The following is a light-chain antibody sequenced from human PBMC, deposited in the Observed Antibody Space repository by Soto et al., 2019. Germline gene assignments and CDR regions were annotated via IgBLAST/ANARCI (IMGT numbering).Light chain of an antibody. V-gene: IGLV1-40*01. J-gene: IGLJ3*02. CDR1: SSNIGAGYD. CDR3: QSYDSSLSGAV. CDR2: LTS. Sequence: QSVLTQPPSVSGAPGQRVTISCTGSSSNIGAGYDVHWYQQLPGTAPKLLIFLTSTRPSGVPDRFSGSKSGTSASLAITGLQAEDEADYYCQSYDSSLSGAVFVGGTKLTVL.